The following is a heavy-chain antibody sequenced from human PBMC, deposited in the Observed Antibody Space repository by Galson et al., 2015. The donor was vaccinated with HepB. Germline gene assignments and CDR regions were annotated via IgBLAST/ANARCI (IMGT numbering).Heavy chain of an antibody. CDR1: GFTFSSYN. J-gene: IGHJ5*02. CDR2: ITSSSSYV. Sequence: SLRLSCAASGFTFSSYNMNWVRQAPGKGLEWVSAITSSSSYVYYADSMKGRFTISRDNAKNSLYLQMNSLRAEDTAVYYCARTQYYYGSGSYYHPPNWFDPWGQGTLVTVSS. V-gene: IGHV3-21*01. D-gene: IGHD3-10*01. CDR3: ARTQYYYGSGSYYHPPNWFDP.